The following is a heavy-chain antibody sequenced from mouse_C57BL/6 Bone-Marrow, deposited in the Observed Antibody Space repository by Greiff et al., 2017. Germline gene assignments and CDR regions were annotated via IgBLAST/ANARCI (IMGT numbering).Heavy chain of an antibody. J-gene: IGHJ4*01. Sequence: LVESGPELVKPGASVKISCKASGYSFTDYNMNWVQQSHGKSLEWIGLINPNYGTTSYNQKFKGKFTLTVDQSYSTASMQLNSLTSEDSAVYYCARGKDYCYAMDYGGQGTSVTVSS. CDR1: GYSFTDYN. CDR2: INPNYGTT. CDR3: ARGKDYCYAMDY. D-gene: IGHD1-1*01. V-gene: IGHV1-39*01.